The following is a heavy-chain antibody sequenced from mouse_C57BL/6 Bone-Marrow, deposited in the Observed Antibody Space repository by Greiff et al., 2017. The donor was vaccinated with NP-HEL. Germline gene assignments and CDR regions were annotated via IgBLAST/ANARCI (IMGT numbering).Heavy chain of an antibody. CDR2: IYPGDGDT. J-gene: IGHJ4*01. CDR1: GYAFSSSW. D-gene: IGHD2-2*01. CDR3: ARYGYPLAMDY. V-gene: IGHV1-82*01. Sequence: QVQLQQSGPELVKPGASVKISCKASGYAFSSSWMNWVKQRPGKGLEWIGGIYPGDGDTNYNGKFKGKATLTADKSSSTAYMQLSSLTSEDSAVYFCARYGYPLAMDYWGQGTSVTVSS.